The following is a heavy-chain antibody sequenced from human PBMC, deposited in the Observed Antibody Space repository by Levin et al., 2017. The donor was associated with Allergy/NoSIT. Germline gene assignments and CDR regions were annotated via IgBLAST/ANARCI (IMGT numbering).Heavy chain of an antibody. CDR1: GFTFSSYW. D-gene: IGHD5-18*01. V-gene: IGHV3-74*01. CDR3: AGESHSAFDI. Sequence: GGSLRLSCAASGFTFSSYWMHWVRQAPGKGLVWVSRINSDGSSVTYADSVKGRFTISRDNAKNTVYLQMNSLRAEDTAVYYCAGESHSAFDIWGRGTMVTVS. CDR2: INSDGSSV. J-gene: IGHJ3*02.